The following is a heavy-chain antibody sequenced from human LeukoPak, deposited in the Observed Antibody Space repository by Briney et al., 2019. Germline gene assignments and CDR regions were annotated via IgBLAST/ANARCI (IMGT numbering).Heavy chain of an antibody. Sequence: PGRSLRLSCAASGFTFSSYWMHWVRQAPGKGLVWVSRINSDGSSTSYADSVKGRFTISRDNAKNTLYLQMNSLRAEDTAVYYCARTDGSGSYFPFDYWGQGTLVTVSS. CDR2: INSDGSST. CDR1: GFTFSSYW. CDR3: ARTDGSGSYFPFDY. V-gene: IGHV3-74*01. D-gene: IGHD3-10*01. J-gene: IGHJ4*02.